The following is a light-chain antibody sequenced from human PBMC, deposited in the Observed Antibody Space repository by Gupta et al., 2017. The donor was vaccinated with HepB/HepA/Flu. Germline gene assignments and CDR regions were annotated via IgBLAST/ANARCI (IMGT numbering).Light chain of an antibody. CDR2: SNN. CDR3: AAWDDSLNGVV. V-gene: IGLV1-44*01. Sequence: SVLTQPPSASGTPGQRVTISCSGSSSNIGSNTVNWYQQLPVTAPNLLIYSNNKRPSGVPDRFSGSKSGTSASLAISGLQSEDEADYYCAAWDDSLNGVVFGGGTKLTVL. J-gene: IGLJ2*01. CDR1: SSNIGSNT.